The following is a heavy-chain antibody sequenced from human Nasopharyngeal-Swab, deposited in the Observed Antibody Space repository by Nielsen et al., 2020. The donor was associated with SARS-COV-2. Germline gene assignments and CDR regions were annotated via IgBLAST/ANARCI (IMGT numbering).Heavy chain of an antibody. Sequence: WIRQPPGKGLEWIGYIYYSGSTNYNPSLKSRVTISVDTSENQFSLKLSSVTAADTAVYYCARGPGEVGTTYYYYYGMDVWGQGTTVTVSS. D-gene: IGHD1-1*01. J-gene: IGHJ6*02. CDR3: ARGPGEVGTTYYYYYGMDV. V-gene: IGHV4-59*12. CDR2: IYYSGST.